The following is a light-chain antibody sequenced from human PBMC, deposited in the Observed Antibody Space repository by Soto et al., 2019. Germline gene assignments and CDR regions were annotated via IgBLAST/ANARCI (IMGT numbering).Light chain of an antibody. CDR2: DVS. CDR3: CSHAGSFVV. Sequence: QSALTQPASVSGSPGQSITISCTGTSGDIGSYNRVSWYQQHPGKAPKLMIFDVSKRPSGVPARFSGSKSGNTASLTLSGLQAEDEADYYCCSHAGSFVVFGGGTKLTVL. V-gene: IGLV2-23*02. J-gene: IGLJ2*01. CDR1: SGDIGSYNR.